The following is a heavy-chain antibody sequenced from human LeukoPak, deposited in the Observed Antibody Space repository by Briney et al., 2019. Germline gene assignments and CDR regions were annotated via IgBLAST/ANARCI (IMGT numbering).Heavy chain of an antibody. CDR3: ARFRETRKIFDY. CDR1: GGAFSCYY. Sequence: SETLSLTCAVYGGAFSCYYWSWIRQPPGKGRGWIEEINHSGITKYNPSLKNRVTISVDTSKNQFSLNLSSVTAADTAVYYCARFRETRKIFDYWGQGTLVTVSS. J-gene: IGHJ4*02. V-gene: IGHV4-34*01. D-gene: IGHD4-23*01. CDR2: INHSGIT.